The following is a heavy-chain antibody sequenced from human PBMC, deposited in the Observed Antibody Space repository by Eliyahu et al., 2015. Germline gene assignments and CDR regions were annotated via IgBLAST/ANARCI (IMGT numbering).Heavy chain of an antibody. CDR2: INPGDSDV. V-gene: IGHV5-51*01. Sequence: EVQLVQSGAEVKKPGESLKISCKGSAYTFTNYWXGWVRQLPGKGLEWLGIINPGDSDVRYSPSFQGQVTISVDKSISTAFLQWNTLKASDTALYFCARLDNWKWYEFVDYWGRGTLVSVSS. CDR1: AYTFTNYW. D-gene: IGHD1-20*01. J-gene: IGHJ4*01. CDR3: ARLDNWKWYEFVDY.